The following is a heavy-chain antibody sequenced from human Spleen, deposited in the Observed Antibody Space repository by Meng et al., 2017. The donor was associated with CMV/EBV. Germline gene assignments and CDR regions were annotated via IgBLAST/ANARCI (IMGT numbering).Heavy chain of an antibody. CDR2: ISYDGSNK. CDR1: GFTFSSYA. CDR3: ARDRSGIDY. D-gene: IGHD3-3*01. V-gene: IGHV3-30-3*01. Sequence: GESLKISCAASGFTFSSYAMHWVRQAPGKGLEWVAVISYDGSNKYYADSVKGRFTISRDNSKNTLYLQMNSLRAEDTAVYYCARDRSGIDYWGQGTLVTVSS. J-gene: IGHJ4*02.